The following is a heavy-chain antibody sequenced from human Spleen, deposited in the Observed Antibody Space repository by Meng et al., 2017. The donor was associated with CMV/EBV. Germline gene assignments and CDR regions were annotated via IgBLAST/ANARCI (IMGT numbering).Heavy chain of an antibody. CDR2: FYYSGST. V-gene: IGHV4-39*07. J-gene: IGHJ4*02. Sequence: SETLSLTCTVSGGSISSSSYYWGWIRQPPGKGLEWIGSFYYSGSTYYNPSLESRVTISVDTSKNQFSLKLSSVTAADTAVYYCARDSGARRFLELLDYWGQGTLVTVSS. D-gene: IGHD3-3*01. CDR1: GGSISSSSYY. CDR3: ARDSGARRFLELLDY.